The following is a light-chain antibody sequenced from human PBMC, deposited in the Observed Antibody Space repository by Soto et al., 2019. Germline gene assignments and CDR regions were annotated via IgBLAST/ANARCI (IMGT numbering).Light chain of an antibody. CDR2: AAS. J-gene: IGKJ4*01. Sequence: DLQMPQSPSSVSASVGDRVTITCRASQGISSWLDWYQQKPGKAPQILIYAASRLQSGVPSRFSGSGAGTDFTLTISTLQPKDFATYSCQQANSFPLAFGGETKVDIK. CDR3: QQANSFPLA. CDR1: QGISSW. V-gene: IGKV1-12*01.